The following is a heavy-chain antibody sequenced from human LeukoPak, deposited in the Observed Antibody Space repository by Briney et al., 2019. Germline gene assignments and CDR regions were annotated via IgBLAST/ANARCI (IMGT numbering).Heavy chain of an antibody. Sequence: SETLSLTCAVSGGSFSNYYWSCIRQSPEKGLEWIGEINHSGDTNYNPSLKSRVTISLDTSKNQFSLNLTSVTAADTAVYYCHVVRGGGYFDHWGQGTPVTVST. CDR3: HVVRGGGYFDH. V-gene: IGHV4-34*01. CDR2: INHSGDT. CDR1: GGSFSNYY. J-gene: IGHJ4*02. D-gene: IGHD3-10*01.